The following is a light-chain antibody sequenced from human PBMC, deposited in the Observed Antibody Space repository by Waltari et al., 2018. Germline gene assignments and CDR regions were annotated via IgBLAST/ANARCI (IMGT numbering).Light chain of an antibody. V-gene: IGLV2-14*01. CDR3: SSYSRITTSVV. Sequence: SALTQPASVSGSPGQSITISCTGTSSDIGTYNYASWYQQHPGKAPKLMIYDVNNRPSGVSYRFSGSKSGNTASLTISGLQAEDESDYYCSSYSRITTSVVFGGGTKLTVL. CDR1: SSDIGTYNY. CDR2: DVN. J-gene: IGLJ3*02.